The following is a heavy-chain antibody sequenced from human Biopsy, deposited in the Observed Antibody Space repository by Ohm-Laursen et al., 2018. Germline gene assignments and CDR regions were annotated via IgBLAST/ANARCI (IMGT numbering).Heavy chain of an antibody. D-gene: IGHD7-27*01. CDR2: ISSSGSTI. Sequence: SLRLSCAASGFTFSSYEMNWVRQAPGKGLEWVSYISSSGSTIYYADPVKGRFTISRDNAKNTLFLQMNSLSTEDTAVYYCVSFGINWGLSYWGQGILVTVAS. CDR1: GFTFSSYE. J-gene: IGHJ4*02. CDR3: VSFGINWGLSY. V-gene: IGHV3-48*03.